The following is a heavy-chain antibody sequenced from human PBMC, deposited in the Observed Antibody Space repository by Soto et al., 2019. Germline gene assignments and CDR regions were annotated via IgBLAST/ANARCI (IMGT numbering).Heavy chain of an antibody. D-gene: IGHD3-10*01. CDR2: ISVYHGNT. Sequence: ASVKVSCKTSGYNFLNYGMSWVRRAPGQGPEWMGWISVYHGNTIYAQNFQGRVTMTTDTSTSTAYMELTSLRSDDAGVYYCARDHGGATMALLYWGQGTLVTVS. V-gene: IGHV1-18*04. J-gene: IGHJ4*02. CDR3: ARDHGGATMALLY. CDR1: GYNFLNYG.